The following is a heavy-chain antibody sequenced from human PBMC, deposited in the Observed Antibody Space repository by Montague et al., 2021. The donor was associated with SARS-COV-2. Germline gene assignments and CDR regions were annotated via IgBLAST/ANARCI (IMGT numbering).Heavy chain of an antibody. J-gene: IGHJ4*02. CDR2: IYYSGST. CDR3: ANMGVGRITIFGVVSRGGLDY. D-gene: IGHD3-3*01. Sequence: SKTLSLTCTVSGGSISSSSYYWGWIRQPPGKGLEWIGSIYYSGSTYYNPSLKSRVTISVDTSKNQFSLKLSSVTAADTAVYYCANMGVGRITIFGVVSRGGLDYWGQGTLVTVSS. CDR1: GGSISSSSYY. V-gene: IGHV4-39*01.